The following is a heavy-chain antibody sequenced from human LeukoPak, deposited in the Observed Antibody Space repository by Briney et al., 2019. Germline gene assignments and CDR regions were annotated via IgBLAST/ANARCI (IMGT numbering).Heavy chain of an antibody. CDR3: ARDPLGMSARGGDYYYGMDV. V-gene: IGHV3-9*01. J-gene: IGHJ6*02. D-gene: IGHD2-21*01. CDR2: ISWNSGSV. Sequence: GGSLRLSCAASGFTFDDYAMHWVRQAPGKGLEWVSGISWNSGSVHYADSVKGRFTISRDNSKNTLYLQMNSLRAEDTAVYYCARDPLGMSARGGDYYYGMDVWGQGTTVTVSS. CDR1: GFTFDDYA.